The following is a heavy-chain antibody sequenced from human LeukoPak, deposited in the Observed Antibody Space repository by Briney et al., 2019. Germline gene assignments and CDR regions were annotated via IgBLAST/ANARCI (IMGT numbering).Heavy chain of an antibody. CDR3: AREGEATNFCSRYSCIPDF. V-gene: IGHV3-21*01. CDR1: GLTFSRNN. Sequence: PGGSLRLSCADSGLTFSRNNMDWVRQAPGKGLEWVSSISSSSSYIYYADSVKGRFTISRDNAKNSLYLQMDSLRSEDTAVYYCAREGEATNFCSRYSCIPDFWGQGTLVTVSS. CDR2: ISSSSSYI. D-gene: IGHD2-2*01. J-gene: IGHJ4*02.